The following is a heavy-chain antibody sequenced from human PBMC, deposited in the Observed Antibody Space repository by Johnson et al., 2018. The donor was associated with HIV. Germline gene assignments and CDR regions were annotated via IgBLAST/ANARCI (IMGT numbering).Heavy chain of an antibody. D-gene: IGHD3-10*01. CDR1: GFTFSSYG. CDR2: ISYDGSNK. V-gene: IGHV3-33*05. CDR3: TTVEYGSGSPL. J-gene: IGHJ3*01. Sequence: QVQLVESGGGLVQLGGSLRLSCAASGFTFSSYGMHWVRQAPGKGLEWVAVISYDGSNKYYADSVKGRFTISRDNSKNTLYLQMNSLKTEDTAVYYCTTVEYGSGSPLWGQGTMVTVSS.